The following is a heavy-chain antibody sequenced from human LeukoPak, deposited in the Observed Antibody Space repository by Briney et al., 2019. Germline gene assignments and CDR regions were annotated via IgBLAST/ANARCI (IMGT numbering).Heavy chain of an antibody. J-gene: IGHJ3*02. D-gene: IGHD2-15*01. V-gene: IGHV1-69*04. CDR3: ARGYCSGGSCPRWAFDI. CDR1: GGTFSIYA. CDR2: IIPILGIA. Sequence: SVKVSCKASGGTFSIYAISWVRQAPGQGLEWMGRIIPILGIANYAQKFQGRVTITADKSTSTAYMELSSLRSEDTAVYYCARGYCSGGSCPRWAFDIWGQGTMVTVSS.